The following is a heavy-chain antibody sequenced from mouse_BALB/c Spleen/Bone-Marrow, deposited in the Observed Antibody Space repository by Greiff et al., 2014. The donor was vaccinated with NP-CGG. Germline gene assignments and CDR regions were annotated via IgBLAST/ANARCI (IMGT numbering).Heavy chain of an antibody. CDR1: GYAFSSYW. CDR3: ARVRNWADY. Sequence: QVQLQQPGAELVRPGSSVKISCKASGYAFSSYWMNWVKQRPGQGLEWIGQIYPGDGDTNYNGKFEGKATLTADKSSSTAYMQLSSLTSEDSAVCFCARVRNWADYWGQGTTLTVSS. J-gene: IGHJ2*01. V-gene: IGHV1-80*01. CDR2: IYPGDGDT. D-gene: IGHD4-1*01.